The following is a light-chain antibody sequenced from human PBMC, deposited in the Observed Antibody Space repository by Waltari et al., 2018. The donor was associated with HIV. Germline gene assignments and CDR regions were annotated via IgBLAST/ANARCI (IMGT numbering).Light chain of an antibody. CDR1: QDINKF. CDR3: QQYEGYLIT. J-gene: IGKJ5*01. Sequence: IVMTQSPSSLSASVGDRVTISCQATQDINKFLNWYQQKPGKAPKLLISDATDLQGGVPTRFSGAGSGTHFTLTITSLQPEDSATYFCQQYEGYLITFGEGTRLEI. CDR2: DAT. V-gene: IGKV1-33*01.